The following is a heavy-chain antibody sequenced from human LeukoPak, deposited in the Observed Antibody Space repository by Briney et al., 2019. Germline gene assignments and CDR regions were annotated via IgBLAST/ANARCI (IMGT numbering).Heavy chain of an antibody. Sequence: ASVKVSCKASGYTFTSYGIIWVRQAPGQGLEWMGWIRAYNVNTNYAQKLQGRVTMTTATSTSTAYMELRSLRSDDTAVYYCARDGPYCSGGSCYSGGAFDIWGQGTMVTVSS. D-gene: IGHD2-15*01. V-gene: IGHV1-18*01. J-gene: IGHJ3*02. CDR2: IRAYNVNT. CDR3: ARDGPYCSGGSCYSGGAFDI. CDR1: GYTFTSYG.